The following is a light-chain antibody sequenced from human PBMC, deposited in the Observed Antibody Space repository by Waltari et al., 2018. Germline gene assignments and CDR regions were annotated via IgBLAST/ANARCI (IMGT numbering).Light chain of an antibody. CDR3: CSYAGRGTYV. CDR2: AVF. CDR1: PSDFGAYDL. Sequence: QSALTQPASVSGPPGQSLTISCTATPSDFGAYDLVSLYQQPPGVAPKLLICAVFTRPSDISSRFSGSKSGSTASLTISGLQPEDEGDYYCCSYAGRGTYVFGSGTKVTVL. J-gene: IGLJ1*01. V-gene: IGLV2-23*02.